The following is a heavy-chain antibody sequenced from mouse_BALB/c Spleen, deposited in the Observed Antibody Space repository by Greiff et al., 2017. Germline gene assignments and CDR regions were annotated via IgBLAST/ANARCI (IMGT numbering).Heavy chain of an antibody. CDR3: ARDPYGSSYYFDY. CDR2: ISDGGSYT. Sequence: EVHLVESGGGLVKPGGSLKLSCAASGFTFSDYYMYWVRQTPEKRLEWVATISDGGSYTYYPDSVKGRFTISRDNAKNNLYLQMSSLKSEDTAMYYCARDPYGSSYYFDYWGQGTTLTVSS. D-gene: IGHD1-1*01. V-gene: IGHV5-4*02. CDR1: GFTFSDYY. J-gene: IGHJ2*01.